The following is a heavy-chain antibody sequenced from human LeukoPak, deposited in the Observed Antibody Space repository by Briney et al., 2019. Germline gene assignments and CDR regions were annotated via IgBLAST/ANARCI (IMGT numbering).Heavy chain of an antibody. CDR2: IYYSGST. CDR3: ARQKYYYDSSGYYYGGYFDL. CDR1: GGSMSSYY. V-gene: IGHV4-59*08. D-gene: IGHD3-22*01. J-gene: IGHJ2*01. Sequence: SETLSLTCTVSGGSMSSYYWSWIRQPPGKGLEWIGYIYYSGSTKYNPSLKSRVTISVDTSKNQFSLKLSSVTAADTAVYYCARQKYYYDSSGYYYGGYFDLWGRGTLVTVSS.